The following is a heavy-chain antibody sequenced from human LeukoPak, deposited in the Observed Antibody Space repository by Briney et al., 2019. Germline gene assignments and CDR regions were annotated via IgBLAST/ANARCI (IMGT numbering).Heavy chain of an antibody. Sequence: SVKVSCKASGGTFSSYAISWVRQAPGQGLEWMGRIIPILGIANYAQKFQGRVTITADKSTSTAYMELSSLRSEDTAVYYCARRASGSYTDYWGQGTLVTVSS. CDR1: GGTFSSYA. D-gene: IGHD3-10*01. J-gene: IGHJ4*02. V-gene: IGHV1-69*04. CDR3: ARRASGSYTDY. CDR2: IIPILGIA.